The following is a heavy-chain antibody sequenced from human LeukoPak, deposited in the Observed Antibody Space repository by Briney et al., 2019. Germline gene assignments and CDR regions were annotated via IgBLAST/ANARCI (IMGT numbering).Heavy chain of an antibody. CDR2: INPNSGGT. V-gene: IGHV1-2*02. CDR3: ARSWRFCSGDSCYPIDY. CDR1: GYTSTGYY. J-gene: IGHJ4*02. Sequence: ASVKVSCKASGYTSTGYYMHWVRQAPGQGLEWMGWINPNSGGTNYAQKFRGRVTMTRDTSISTAYMELSRLRSDDTAVYYCARSWRFCSGDSCYPIDYWGQGTLVTVSS. D-gene: IGHD2-15*01.